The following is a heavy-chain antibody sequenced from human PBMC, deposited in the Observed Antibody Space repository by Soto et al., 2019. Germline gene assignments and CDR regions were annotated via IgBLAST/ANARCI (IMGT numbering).Heavy chain of an antibody. CDR2: ISDDGSNK. CDR3: ARDVETARGAIDY. V-gene: IGHV3-30-3*01. CDR1: GFTFSSSG. Sequence: PGGSLRLSCAASGFTFSSSGMHWVRQAPGKGLEWVGVISDDGSNKYYADSVKGQFTISRDNSKNTLYLQMNSLKAEDTAVYYCARDVETARGAIDYWGQGTLVTVSS. D-gene: IGHD5-18*01. J-gene: IGHJ4*02.